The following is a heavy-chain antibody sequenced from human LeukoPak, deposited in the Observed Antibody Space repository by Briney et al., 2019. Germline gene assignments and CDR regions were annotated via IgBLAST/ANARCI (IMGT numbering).Heavy chain of an antibody. CDR3: ARDLHRYCSGGSCYGDDAFDI. J-gene: IGHJ3*02. V-gene: IGHV3-48*02. D-gene: IGHD2-15*01. CDR2: ISSSSSTI. Sequence: GGSLRLSCAASGFTLSSYSMNWVRQAPGKGLEWVSYISSSSSTIYYADSVKGRFTISRDNAKNSLYLQMNSLRDEDTAAYYCARDLHRYCSGGSCYGDDAFDIWGQGTMVTVSS. CDR1: GFTLSSYS.